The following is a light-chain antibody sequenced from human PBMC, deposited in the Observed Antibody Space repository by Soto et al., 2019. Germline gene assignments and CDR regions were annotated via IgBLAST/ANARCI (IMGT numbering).Light chain of an antibody. CDR1: QSVATL. J-gene: IGKJ2*01. V-gene: IGKV3-11*01. CDR3: QERSQLRAFT. CDR2: DAS. Sequence: EILLTQSPATLSLSPGERATLSCSASQSVATLLAWYQQKPGQPPRLLIYDASRRATGIPARVSGSGSGTDLTLTISSLQPEDVAVYYCQERSQLRAFTFGQGTKLEIK.